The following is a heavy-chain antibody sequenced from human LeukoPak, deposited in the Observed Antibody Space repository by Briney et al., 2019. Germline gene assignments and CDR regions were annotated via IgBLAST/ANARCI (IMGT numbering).Heavy chain of an antibody. Sequence: PGGSLRLSCTASGFTLSSYAMSWVRQAPGKGLEWVSAISGSGGSTYYADSVKGWFTISRDNSKNTLYLQMNSLRAEDTAVYYCAKIRGYSGYDLSYFDYWGQGTLVTVSS. V-gene: IGHV3-23*01. CDR3: AKIRGYSGYDLSYFDY. D-gene: IGHD5-12*01. J-gene: IGHJ4*02. CDR1: GFTLSSYA. CDR2: ISGSGGST.